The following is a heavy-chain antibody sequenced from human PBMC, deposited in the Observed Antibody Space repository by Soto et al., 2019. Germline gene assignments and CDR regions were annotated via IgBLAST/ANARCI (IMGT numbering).Heavy chain of an antibody. J-gene: IGHJ5*02. Sequence: QVQLVQSGAEVKKPGSSVKVACKASGGTFSSYAISWVRQAPGQGLEWMGGIIPIFGTANYAQKFQGRVTITADESTSTDYMDLSSRRSEDTAVYYCGRSWFEPWGKGHLVTVSS. CDR1: GGTFSSYA. CDR2: IIPIFGTA. CDR3: GRSWFEP. V-gene: IGHV1-69*12.